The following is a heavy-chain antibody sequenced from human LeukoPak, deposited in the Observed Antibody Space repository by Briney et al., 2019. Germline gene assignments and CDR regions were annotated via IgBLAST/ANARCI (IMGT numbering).Heavy chain of an antibody. V-gene: IGHV4-34*01. CDR1: GGSFSDYY. Sequence: SETLSLTCTVYGGSFSDYYWTWIRQPPGKGLEWIGEINHSGSTTNYNPSLKNRVTISVDMSKNQFSLRLISVTGADAAIYYCARHMKGGIGSGWYCDYWGQGTLVIVSS. CDR2: INHSGSTT. J-gene: IGHJ4*02. CDR3: ARHMKGGIGSGWYCDY. D-gene: IGHD6-19*01.